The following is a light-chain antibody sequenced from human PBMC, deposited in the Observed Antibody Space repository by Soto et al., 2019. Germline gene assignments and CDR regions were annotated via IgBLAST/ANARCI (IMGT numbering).Light chain of an antibody. CDR3: QQYNTFWT. V-gene: IGKV1-5*01. J-gene: IGKJ1*01. Sequence: DIQMTQSPSTLSASVGDRVTITCRASQTTSSWLAWYQQKPGKAPKLLIYDVSTLGSGVPSRFSGSGSGTDFTLTISSLQPDDFATYYCQQYNTFWTFGQGTKVDIK. CDR1: QTTSSW. CDR2: DVS.